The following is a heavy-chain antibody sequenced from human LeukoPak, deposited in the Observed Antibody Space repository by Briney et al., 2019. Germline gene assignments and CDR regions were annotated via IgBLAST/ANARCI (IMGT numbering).Heavy chain of an antibody. D-gene: IGHD2-2*01. CDR3: AKDPPPQGVQPATSWSDP. CDR1: GFTFSSYA. Sequence: GGSLRLSCAASGFTFSSYAMSWVRQAPGKGLEWVSAISGSGGSTYYADSVKGRFTISRDNSKNTLYLQMNSLRAEDTAVYYWAKDPPPQGVQPATSWSDPWAKETLVTFP. V-gene: IGHV3-23*01. CDR2: ISGSGGST. J-gene: IGHJ5*02.